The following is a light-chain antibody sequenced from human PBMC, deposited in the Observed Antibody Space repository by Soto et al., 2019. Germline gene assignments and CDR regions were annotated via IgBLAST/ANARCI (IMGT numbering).Light chain of an antibody. J-gene: IGKJ4*01. CDR2: AAS. CDR1: QGISSN. V-gene: IGKV1-9*01. CDR3: QQLSSYPSP. Sequence: LTQSPSTLSASVGERVTITWLASQGISSNLAWYQQKPGKAPQVLINAASTLQSGVPSRFSGSGSGTDFTLTPSGLQPEDFATYYCQQLSSYPSPFGGGTKVDIK.